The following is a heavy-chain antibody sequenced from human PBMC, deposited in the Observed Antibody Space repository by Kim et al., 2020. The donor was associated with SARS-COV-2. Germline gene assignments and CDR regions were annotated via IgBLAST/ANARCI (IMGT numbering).Heavy chain of an antibody. CDR1: GFTFSSYA. Sequence: GGSLRLSCAASGFTFSSYAMHWVRQAPGKGLEWVAVISYDGSNKYYADSVKGRFTISRDNSKNTLYLQMNSLRAEDTAVYYCARDRRWLQSLYYYYGMDVWGQGTTVTVSS. D-gene: IGHD5-12*01. CDR2: ISYDGSNK. CDR3: ARDRRWLQSLYYYYGMDV. V-gene: IGHV3-30*04. J-gene: IGHJ6*02.